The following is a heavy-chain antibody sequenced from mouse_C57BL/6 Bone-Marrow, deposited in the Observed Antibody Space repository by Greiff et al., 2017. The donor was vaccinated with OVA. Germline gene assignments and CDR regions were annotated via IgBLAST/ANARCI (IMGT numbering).Heavy chain of an antibody. Sequence: DVKLVESEGGLVQPGSSMKLSCTASGFTFSDYYMAWVRQVPEKGLEWVANINYDGSSTYYLDSLKSRFIISRDNAKNILYLQMSSLKSEDTATYYCARGEGYGNLDYWGQGTTLTVSS. D-gene: IGHD2-10*02. CDR1: GFTFSDYY. V-gene: IGHV5-16*01. J-gene: IGHJ2*01. CDR3: ARGEGYGNLDY. CDR2: INYDGSST.